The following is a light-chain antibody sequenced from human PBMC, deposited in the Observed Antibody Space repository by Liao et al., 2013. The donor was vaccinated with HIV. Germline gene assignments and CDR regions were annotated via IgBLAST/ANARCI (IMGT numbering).Light chain of an antibody. CDR2: QDD. CDR1: KLGDKY. Sequence: SYEMTQPPSVSVSPGQTASISCSGDKLGDKYTSWYQQKPGQSPILVIHQDDKRPSGIPERFSGSNSGNTATLTISGTQAMDEADYYCQAWDSSLAQYVFGTGTKVTVL. V-gene: IGLV3-1*01. J-gene: IGLJ1*01. CDR3: QAWDSSLAQYV.